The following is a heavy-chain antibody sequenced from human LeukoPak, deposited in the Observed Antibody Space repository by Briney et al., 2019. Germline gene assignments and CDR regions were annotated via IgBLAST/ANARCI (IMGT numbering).Heavy chain of an antibody. V-gene: IGHV4-4*07. J-gene: IGHJ4*02. CDR1: GGSISGYY. CDR2: ISTSGST. D-gene: IGHD6-19*01. CDR3: ARAGGSVGWYGTIDS. Sequence: SETLSLTCTVSGGSISGYYWSWIRQPAGKGQEWIGHISTSGSTGYNPSLQSRVTISVDTSNHEFSLKLTSVTAADTAVYYCARAGGSVGWYGTIDSWGQGTLVTVSS.